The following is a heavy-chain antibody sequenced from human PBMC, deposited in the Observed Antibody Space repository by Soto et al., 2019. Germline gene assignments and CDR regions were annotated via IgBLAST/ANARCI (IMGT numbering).Heavy chain of an antibody. D-gene: IGHD3-3*01. Sequence: EVQLVESGGGLVQPGGSLRLSCAVSGFTVSSNYMNWVRQAPGKGLEWVSFIYSGGNTYYADSVKGRFTISRDNSKNMLYRQMNSLSVEDKAVYYCAREVRVRGFAFDIWGQGTMVTVSS. CDR1: GFTVSSNY. J-gene: IGHJ3*02. V-gene: IGHV3-66*01. CDR3: AREVRVRGFAFDI. CDR2: IYSGGNT.